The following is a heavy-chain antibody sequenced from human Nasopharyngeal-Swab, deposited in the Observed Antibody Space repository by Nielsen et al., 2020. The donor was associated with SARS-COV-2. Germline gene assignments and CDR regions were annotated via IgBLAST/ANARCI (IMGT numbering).Heavy chain of an antibody. CDR1: GFTFDDYA. D-gene: IGHD6-13*01. J-gene: IGHJ4*02. Sequence: GGSLRLSCAASGFTFDDYAMHWVRQAPGKGLEWVSGISWNSGSIGYADSVKGRLTISRDNAKNSLYLQMNSLGAEDTALYYCAKDIQDSSSWYYFGYWGQGTLVTVSS. V-gene: IGHV3-9*01. CDR2: ISWNSGSI. CDR3: AKDIQDSSSWYYFGY.